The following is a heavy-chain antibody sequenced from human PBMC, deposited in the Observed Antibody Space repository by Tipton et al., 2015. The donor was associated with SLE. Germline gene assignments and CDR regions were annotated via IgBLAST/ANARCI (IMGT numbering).Heavy chain of an antibody. CDR1: GGSISGYY. CDR3: ARLIAARLPFDD. Sequence: TLSLTCTVSGGSISGYYWSWIRQPPGKGLEWIGEINHSGSTKYNPSLKSRVTISVDTSKNQFSLKLSSVTAADTAIFYCARLIAARLPFDDWGQGTQVTVSS. D-gene: IGHD6-6*01. V-gene: IGHV4-34*01. CDR2: INHSGST. J-gene: IGHJ4*02.